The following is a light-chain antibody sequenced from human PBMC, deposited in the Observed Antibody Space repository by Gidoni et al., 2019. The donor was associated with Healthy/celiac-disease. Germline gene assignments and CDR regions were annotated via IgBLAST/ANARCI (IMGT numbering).Light chain of an antibody. V-gene: IGLV2-8*01. CDR2: EVS. CDR3: SSYAGSNNFRV. Sequence: QSALTQPPFASGSPGQPVTIPCTGTSSDVGGYNYVSWYQQHPGTAPKLMIYEVSKRPSGVPDRCSGSKSGNTASLTVSGLQAEDEADYYCSSYAGSNNFRVFGTGTKVTVL. J-gene: IGLJ1*01. CDR1: SSDVGGYNY.